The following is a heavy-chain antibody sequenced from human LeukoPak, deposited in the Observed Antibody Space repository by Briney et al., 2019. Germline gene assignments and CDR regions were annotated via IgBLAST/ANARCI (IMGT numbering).Heavy chain of an antibody. J-gene: IGHJ4*02. CDR2: IWYDGSNK. V-gene: IGHV3-33*01. CDR1: GLTFGGYG. Sequence: GGSLRLSCAASGLTFGGYGRHWVGKAPGKGLEWVAVIWYDGSNKYYADSVKGRFTISRDNSKNTLYLQMNSLRAEDTAVYYCARLDRYWGQGTLVTVSS. CDR3: ARLDRY.